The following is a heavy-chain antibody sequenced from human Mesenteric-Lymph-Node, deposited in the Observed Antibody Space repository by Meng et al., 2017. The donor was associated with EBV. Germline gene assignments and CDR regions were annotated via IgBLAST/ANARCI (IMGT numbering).Heavy chain of an antibody. CDR3: ARDSGNFSPDS. D-gene: IGHD1-26*01. J-gene: IGHJ4*02. CDR2: INPSGDYT. CDR1: YTFSNHY. Sequence: QGRVVQSGAEVKKPGAEVGISCKPGYTFSNHYVHGIRQAPGKGLEWMGIINPSGDYTNYAPQFQGRFTLNRDTSTDTVNMEMIGLTSDDTAVYFCARDSGNFSPDSWGQGSLVTVSS. V-gene: IGHV1-46*01.